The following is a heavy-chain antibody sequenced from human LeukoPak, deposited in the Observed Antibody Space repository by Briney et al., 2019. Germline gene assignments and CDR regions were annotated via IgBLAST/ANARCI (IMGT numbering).Heavy chain of an antibody. CDR2: IWYDGSNK. J-gene: IGHJ3*02. CDR1: GFTFSSYG. CDR3: ARKGYSPCYDILTGYWDDDAFDI. D-gene: IGHD3-9*01. V-gene: IGHV3-33*01. Sequence: GGSLRLSCAASGFTFSSYGMHWVRQAPGKGLEWVAVIWYDGSNKYYADSVKGRFTISRDNSKNTLYLQMNSLRAEDTAVYYCARKGYSPCYDILTGYWDDDAFDIWGQGTMVTVSS.